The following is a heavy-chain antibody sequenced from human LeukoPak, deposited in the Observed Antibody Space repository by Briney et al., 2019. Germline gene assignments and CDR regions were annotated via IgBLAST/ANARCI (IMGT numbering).Heavy chain of an antibody. CDR1: GGSISSGGYY. CDR3: AISQDSSSWYNFQH. V-gene: IGHV4-31*03. Sequence: PSETLSLTCTVSGGSISSGGYYWSWIRQHPGKGLEWIGYIYYSGSTYYNPSLKSRVTISVDTSKNQFSLKLSSVTAADTAVYYCAISQDSSSWYNFQHWGQGTLVTVSS. D-gene: IGHD6-13*01. J-gene: IGHJ1*01. CDR2: IYYSGST.